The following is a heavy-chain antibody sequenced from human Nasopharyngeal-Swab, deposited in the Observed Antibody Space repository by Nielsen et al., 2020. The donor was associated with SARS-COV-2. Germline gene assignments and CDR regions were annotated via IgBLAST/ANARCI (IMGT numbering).Heavy chain of an antibody. Sequence: GESLKISCAASGFTFSTYWMHWVRQAPGEGLVWVSRINEDGESISYADSLRGRFTVSRDNAKNTLYLQMDSLRAEDTAVYYCTRAGNYRNDYWGPGTLVTVSS. CDR3: TRAGNYRNDY. J-gene: IGHJ4*02. CDR1: GFTFSTYW. V-gene: IGHV3-74*01. D-gene: IGHD3-22*01. CDR2: INEDGESI.